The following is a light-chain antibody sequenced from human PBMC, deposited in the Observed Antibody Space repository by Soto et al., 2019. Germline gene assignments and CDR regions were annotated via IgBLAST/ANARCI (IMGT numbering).Light chain of an antibody. V-gene: IGKV3-20*01. CDR1: QSVSSNY. CDR3: QQYGSSLFT. Sequence: EVVLTQSPGTLSLSPGERDTLSCRASQSVSSNYLAWYQQKPGQAPRVLIYGASSRATGIPDRFSGGGSGTDFTLTISRLEPEDFAVYYCQQYGSSLFTFGPGTKVDIK. CDR2: GAS. J-gene: IGKJ3*01.